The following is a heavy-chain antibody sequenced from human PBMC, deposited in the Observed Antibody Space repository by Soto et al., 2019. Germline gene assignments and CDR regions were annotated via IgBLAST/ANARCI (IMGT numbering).Heavy chain of an antibody. D-gene: IGHD2-2*01. J-gene: IGHJ4*02. CDR1: GYTCSSYS. Sequence: GGPLSVACAACGYTCSSYSMSWVRQAPGKGLEWVSAISGSGGSTYYADSVKGRFTISRDNSKNTLYLQMNSLRAEDTDVYYCAKFRLVPAAFDYWCQGTLVTVSS. CDR3: AKFRLVPAAFDY. V-gene: IGHV3-23*01. CDR2: ISGSGGST.